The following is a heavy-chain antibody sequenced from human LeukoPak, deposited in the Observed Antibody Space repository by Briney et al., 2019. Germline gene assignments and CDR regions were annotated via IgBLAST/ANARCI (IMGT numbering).Heavy chain of an antibody. D-gene: IGHD2-21*02. CDR1: GFPFSNHA. J-gene: IGHJ5*02. V-gene: IGHV3-23*01. CDR3: VREAGYCASVCLKSNWFDP. CDR2: ISNGNT. Sequence: GGSLRLSCAASGFPFSNHAMSWVRQPPGRGLEWVAAISNGNTYYADSVRGRFTISRDDSRNMVYLQMNSLRDEDTALYYCVREAGYCASVCLKSNWFDPWGQGTLVTVSS.